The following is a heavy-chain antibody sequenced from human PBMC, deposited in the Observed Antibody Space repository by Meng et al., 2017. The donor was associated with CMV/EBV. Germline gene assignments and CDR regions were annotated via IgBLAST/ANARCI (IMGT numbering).Heavy chain of an antibody. CDR3: ASELFCSSTSCW. CDR1: GYTFTSYA. D-gene: IGHD2-2*01. V-gene: IGHV1-8*01. CDR2: MNPNSGNT. J-gene: IGHJ4*02. Sequence: SLNVSCHASGYTFTSYAINWVRQATGQGLEWMGWMNPNSGNTGYAQKFQGRVTMTRNTSISTAYMELSSLRSEDTAVYYCASELFCSSTSCWWGQGTLVTVSS.